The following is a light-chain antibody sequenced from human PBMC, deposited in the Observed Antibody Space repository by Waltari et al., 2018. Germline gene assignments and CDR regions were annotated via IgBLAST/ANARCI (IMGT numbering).Light chain of an antibody. J-gene: IGKJ1*01. CDR1: QNIDSY. CDR2: DAF. Sequence: ETVLTQSPATLSLSPGDRATFSCRASQNIDSYLAWYQQKPGQALRFHIFDAFNRPTGIPARFSGSRSGTDFNRTISSLESEDFAIYYCQQRRNWPWTFGQGTRVEIK. V-gene: IGKV3-11*01. CDR3: QQRRNWPWT.